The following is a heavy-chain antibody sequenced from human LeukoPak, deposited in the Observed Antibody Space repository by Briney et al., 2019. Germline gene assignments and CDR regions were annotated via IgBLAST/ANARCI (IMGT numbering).Heavy chain of an antibody. D-gene: IGHD3-9*01. CDR3: ARGSFVLRYFDWAKGNNWFDP. J-gene: IGHJ5*02. V-gene: IGHV1-8*01. CDR1: GYTFTSYD. Sequence: ASVKVSCKASGYTFTSYDINWVRQATGQGREWMGWMNPNSGNTGYAQKFQGRVTMTRNTSISTAYMELSSLRSEDTAVYYCARGSFVLRYFDWAKGNNWFDPWGQGTLVTVSS. CDR2: MNPNSGNT.